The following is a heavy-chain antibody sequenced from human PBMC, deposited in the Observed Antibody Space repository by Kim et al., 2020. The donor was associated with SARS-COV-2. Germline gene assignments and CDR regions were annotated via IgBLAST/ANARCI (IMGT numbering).Heavy chain of an antibody. J-gene: IGHJ6*02. CDR3: ASGGQGGMGG. Sequence: GGSLRLSCAASGFIISRDWMHWVRQAPGKGLVWVSHISPDGRDTTPADSVKGRFTISRDDANNTRYLQMNSLRADDTAVYYCASGGQGGMGGWGQGTTVTVSS. V-gene: IGHV3-74*01. D-gene: IGHD3-16*01. CDR2: ISPDGRDT. CDR1: GFIISRDW.